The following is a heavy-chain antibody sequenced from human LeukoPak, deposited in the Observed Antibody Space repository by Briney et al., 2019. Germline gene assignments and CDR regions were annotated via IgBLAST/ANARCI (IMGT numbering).Heavy chain of an antibody. D-gene: IGHD3-3*01. CDR3: ARDVYDFWSGYAY. Sequence: KPGGSLRLSCAASGFTFSTYSMNWVRQAPGKGLEWVSSISSSSYTYYADSVKGRFTISRDNAKNSLYLQMNSLRAEDTAVYYCARDVYDFWSGYAYWGQGTLVTVSS. CDR2: ISSSSYT. J-gene: IGHJ4*02. V-gene: IGHV3-21*01. CDR1: GFTFSTYS.